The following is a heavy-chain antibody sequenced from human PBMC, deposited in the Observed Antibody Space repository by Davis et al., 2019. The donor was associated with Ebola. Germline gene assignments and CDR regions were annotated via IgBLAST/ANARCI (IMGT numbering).Heavy chain of an antibody. D-gene: IGHD5-12*01. J-gene: IGHJ3*02. CDR1: GGSISSSSYY. CDR3: ARDVKAPLRGAFDI. CDR2: IYYSGST. V-gene: IGHV4-39*07. Sequence: PSETLSLTCTVSGGSISSSSYYWGWIRQPPGKGLEWIGSIYYSGSTYYNPSLKSRVTISVDTSKNQFSLKLSSVTAADTAVYYCARDVKAPLRGAFDIWGQGTMVTVSS.